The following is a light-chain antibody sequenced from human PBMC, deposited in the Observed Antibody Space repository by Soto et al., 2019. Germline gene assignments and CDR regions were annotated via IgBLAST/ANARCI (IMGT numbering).Light chain of an antibody. CDR1: RSLSSDY. CDR3: QQFATSLPIT. V-gene: IGKV3-20*01. CDR2: HAS. Sequence: IVLMQSPGTLSLSPGERATLSCRASRSLSSDYLAWYQQKPGQAPRLLFYHASRRATGTPDRFSGSGSGTDFTLTINRLVPEDSAVYYCQQFATSLPITFGQGTRLEIK. J-gene: IGKJ5*01.